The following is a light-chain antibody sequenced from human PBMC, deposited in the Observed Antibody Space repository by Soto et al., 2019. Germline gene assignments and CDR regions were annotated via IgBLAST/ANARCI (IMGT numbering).Light chain of an antibody. CDR1: NNDICGFPY. J-gene: IGLJ3*02. V-gene: IGLV2-11*01. CDR3: CSYTASDLWV. Sequence: QSVLTQPRSVSGSPGQSVTISCTGTNNDICGFPYVSWYQQVPGKAPQLMISAVTQRPSGVPDRFSGSKSGNTASLTISGLQADEEADYFCCSYTASDLWVFGGGTKLTVL. CDR2: AVT.